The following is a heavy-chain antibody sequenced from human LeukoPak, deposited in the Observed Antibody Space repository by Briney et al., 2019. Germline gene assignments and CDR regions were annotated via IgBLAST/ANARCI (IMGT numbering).Heavy chain of an antibody. D-gene: IGHD2-2*03. CDR2: IYPSGRT. V-gene: IGHV4-4*09. CDR3: TRKGYNRSGYFLDF. J-gene: IGHJ4*02. CDR1: SGSMTDSC. Sequence: SETLSLTCSVSSGSMTDSCWSWFRQAPGKGFEWLGFIYPSGRTEYSPSLRSRVSFSVATSRMEATVRLSSVTASDTAVYYCTRKGYNRSGYFLDFWGQGTLVTVSS.